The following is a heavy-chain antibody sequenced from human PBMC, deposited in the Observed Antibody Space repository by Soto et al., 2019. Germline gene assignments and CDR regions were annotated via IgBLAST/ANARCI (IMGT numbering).Heavy chain of an antibody. V-gene: IGHV3-11*04. CDR3: AKAPSIVLLGPHDY. CDR1: GFTFSDFD. CDR2: ISSSGSLI. D-gene: IGHD3-22*01. Sequence: GGSLRLSCAASGFTFSDFDMSWVRQAPGKGLEWISYISSSGSLIYYADSVKGRFTISRDNSKNTLYLQMNSLRAEDTAVYYCAKAPSIVLLGPHDYWGQGTLVTVSS. J-gene: IGHJ4*02.